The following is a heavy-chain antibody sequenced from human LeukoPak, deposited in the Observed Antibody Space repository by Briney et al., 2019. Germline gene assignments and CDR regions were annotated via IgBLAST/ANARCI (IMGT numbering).Heavy chain of an antibody. CDR3: ARDGSAYCGGDCYSGYYYGMDV. CDR2: ISYDGSNK. V-gene: IGHV3-30*14. CDR1: GFTFSSYA. J-gene: IGHJ6*02. D-gene: IGHD2-21*02. Sequence: PGRSLRLSCAASGFTFSSYAMHWVRQATGKGLEWVAVISYDGSNKYYADSVKGRFTIYRDNSKNTLYLQMNSLRAEDTAVYYCARDGSAYCGGDCYSGYYYGMDVWGQGTTVTVSS.